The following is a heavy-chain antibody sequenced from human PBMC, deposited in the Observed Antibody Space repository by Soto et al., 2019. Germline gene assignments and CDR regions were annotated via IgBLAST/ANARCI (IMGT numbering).Heavy chain of an antibody. CDR1: GGTFSSYT. CDR2: IIPILGIA. J-gene: IGHJ3*02. V-gene: IGHV1-69*02. Sequence: GASVKVSCKASGGTFSSYTISWVRQAPGQGLEWMGRIIPILGIANYAQKFQGRVTITADKSTSTAYMELSSLRSEDTAVYYCARHYSNYVDDAFDIWGQGTMVTVSS. D-gene: IGHD4-4*01. CDR3: ARHYSNYVDDAFDI.